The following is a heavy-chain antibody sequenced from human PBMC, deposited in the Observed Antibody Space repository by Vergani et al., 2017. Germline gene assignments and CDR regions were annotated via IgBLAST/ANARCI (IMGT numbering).Heavy chain of an antibody. D-gene: IGHD5-24*01. CDR2: IYYSGST. CDR1: GGSVSSGSYY. V-gene: IGHV4-61*01. J-gene: IGHJ4*02. CDR3: ASSQRRDGYFDY. Sequence: QVQLQESGPGLVKPSETLSLTCTVSGGSVSSGSYYWSWIRQPPGKGLEWIGYIYYSGSTNYNPSLKSRVTISVDTSKNQFSLKLSSVTAADTAVYYCASSQRRDGYFDYWGQGTLVTVSS.